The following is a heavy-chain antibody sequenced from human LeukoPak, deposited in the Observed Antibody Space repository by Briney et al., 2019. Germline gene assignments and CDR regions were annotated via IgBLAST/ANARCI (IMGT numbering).Heavy chain of an antibody. J-gene: IGHJ5*02. CDR2: ISAYNGNT. Sequence: GASVKVSCKASGYTFTSYGISWVRQAPGQGLEWMGWISAYNGNTNYAQKLQGRVTMTTDTSTSTAYMELSSLRSEDTAVYYCAAGLWFGEFGSDGDPWGQGTLVTVSS. D-gene: IGHD3-10*01. V-gene: IGHV1-18*01. CDR1: GYTFTSYG. CDR3: AAGLWFGEFGSDGDP.